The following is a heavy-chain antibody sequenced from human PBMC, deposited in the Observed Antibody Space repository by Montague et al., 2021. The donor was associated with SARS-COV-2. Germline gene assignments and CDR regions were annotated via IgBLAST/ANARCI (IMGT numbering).Heavy chain of an antibody. V-gene: IGHV4-61*02. CDR3: VREGGSMTFDY. CDR1: GASIINPTYS. J-gene: IGHJ4*02. Sequence: TLSLTCTVSGASIINPTYSWGWIRQPAGKELEWIGRIFTSGSTTYNRSLKSRVTISVDTSKNQFSLRLNSVTAADTAVYYCVREGGSMTFDYWGQGSLVTVSS. CDR2: IFTSGST. D-gene: IGHD1-26*01.